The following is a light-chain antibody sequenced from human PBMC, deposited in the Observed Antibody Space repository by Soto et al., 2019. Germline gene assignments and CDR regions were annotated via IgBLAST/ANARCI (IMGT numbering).Light chain of an antibody. CDR1: QTVRNNY. Sequence: EFVLTQSPGTLSLSPGERATLSCRASQTVRNNYLAWYQQKPGQAPRLLIYDASSRATGIPDRFSGGGSGKDFTVNHSRMEPEDFAVYYCQQFSSYPRTFGGGTKVDIK. CDR2: DAS. V-gene: IGKV3-20*01. J-gene: IGKJ4*01. CDR3: QQFSSYPRT.